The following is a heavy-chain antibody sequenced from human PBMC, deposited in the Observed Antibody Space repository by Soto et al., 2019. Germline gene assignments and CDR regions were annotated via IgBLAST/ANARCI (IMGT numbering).Heavy chain of an antibody. V-gene: IGHV4-31*03. Sequence: SETLSLTCTVSGGSISSGGYYWSWIRQHPGKGLEWIGYIYYSGSTYYNPSLKSRVTISVDTSKNQFSLKLSSVTAADTAVYYCARAQREWWFGELFFWFDPWGQGTLVTVSS. J-gene: IGHJ5*02. CDR3: ARAQREWWFGELFFWFDP. CDR2: IYYSGST. D-gene: IGHD3-10*01. CDR1: GGSISSGGYY.